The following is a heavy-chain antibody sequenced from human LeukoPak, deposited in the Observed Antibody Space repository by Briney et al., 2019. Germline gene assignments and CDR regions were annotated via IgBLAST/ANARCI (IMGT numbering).Heavy chain of an antibody. J-gene: IGHJ6*03. Sequence: ASVKVSCKASGYTFTSYYMHWVRQAPGQGLEWMGIINPSGGSTSYAQKFQGRVTMTRDMSTSTVYMELSSLRAEDTAVYYCAKRITMVRGGGHMDVWGKGTTVTISS. CDR1: GYTFTSYY. CDR2: INPSGGST. CDR3: AKRITMVRGGGHMDV. V-gene: IGHV1-46*01. D-gene: IGHD3-10*01.